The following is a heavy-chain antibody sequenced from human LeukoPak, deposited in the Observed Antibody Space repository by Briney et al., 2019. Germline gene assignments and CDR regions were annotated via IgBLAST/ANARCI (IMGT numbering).Heavy chain of an antibody. CDR2: INSDGSST. J-gene: IGHJ3*02. CDR1: GFTFSSYW. D-gene: IGHD6-25*01. V-gene: IGHV3-74*01. Sequence: GGALRLSCGASGFTFSSYWMHWVRQAPGEGLVWVSRINSDGSSTSYADPVKGRLTISRDNAKNTLYLQMNSLRAEDTAVYYCARRSAAKDAFDIWGQGTMVTVSS. CDR3: ARRSAAKDAFDI.